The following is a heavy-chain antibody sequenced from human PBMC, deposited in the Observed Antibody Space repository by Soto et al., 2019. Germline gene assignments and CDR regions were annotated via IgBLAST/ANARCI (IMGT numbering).Heavy chain of an antibody. Sequence: PGGSLRLSCAASGFIFSTFVIHWVRQSPGKGLEWVAFLSHDGSNKYYADSVRGRFTISRDNSKNTLYLQMNSLRAEDTAVYYCARDQEGSGSYDTYYGMDVWGQGTTVTVSS. CDR3: ARDQEGSGSYDTYYGMDV. J-gene: IGHJ6*02. CDR1: GFIFSTFV. V-gene: IGHV3-30-3*01. D-gene: IGHD3-10*01. CDR2: LSHDGSNK.